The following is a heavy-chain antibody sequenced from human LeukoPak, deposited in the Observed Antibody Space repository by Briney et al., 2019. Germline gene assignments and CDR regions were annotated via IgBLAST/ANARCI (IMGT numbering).Heavy chain of an antibody. D-gene: IGHD3-10*01. J-gene: IGHJ4*02. CDR2: INPNSGGT. CDR3: ARSYYYGSGAGFDY. CDR1: GYTFTGYY. Sequence: ASVKVSCKASGYTFTGYYMHWVRQAPGQGPEWMGWINPNSGGTNYAQKFQGRVTMTRDTSISTAYMELSRLRSDDTAVYYCARSYYYGSGAGFDYWGQGTLVTVSS. V-gene: IGHV1-2*02.